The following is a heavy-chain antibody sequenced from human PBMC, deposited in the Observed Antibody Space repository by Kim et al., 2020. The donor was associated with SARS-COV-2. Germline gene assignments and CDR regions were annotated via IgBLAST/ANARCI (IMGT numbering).Heavy chain of an antibody. CDR2: INHSGRS. Sequence: SETLSLTCDVNDGSFSGYYWNWIRQPPGRGLEWIGEINHSGRSNYNPSLKSRVTISVDTSKHQFSLNLTSVTAADTAVYYCARGYSNSWYAHLDSWGQGTLVPVSS. D-gene: IGHD6-13*01. V-gene: IGHV4-34*01. J-gene: IGHJ4*02. CDR3: ARGYSNSWYAHLDS. CDR1: DGSFSGYY.